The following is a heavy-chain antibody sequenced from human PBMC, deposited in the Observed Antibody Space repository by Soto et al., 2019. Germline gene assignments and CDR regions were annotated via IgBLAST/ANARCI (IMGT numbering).Heavy chain of an antibody. CDR3: AHIQVATSEVPRYFDY. D-gene: IGHD5-12*01. J-gene: IGHJ4*02. V-gene: IGHV2-5*02. CDR2: IYWDDDK. CDR1: GFSLSTSGVG. Sequence: SGPTLVKPTQTLTLTCTFSGFSLSTSGVGVGWIRQPPGKALEWLALIYWDDDKRYSPSLKSRLTITKDTSKNQVVLTMTNMDPVDTATYYCAHIQVATSEVPRYFDYWGQGTLVTVSS.